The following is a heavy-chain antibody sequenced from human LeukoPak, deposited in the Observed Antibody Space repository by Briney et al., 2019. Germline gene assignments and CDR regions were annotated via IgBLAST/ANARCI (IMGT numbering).Heavy chain of an antibody. J-gene: IGHJ4*02. CDR3: ARTARDSTFGGVILYFDY. Sequence: GSSVKVSCKASGGSFSSYAISWVRQAPGQGLEWMGGIIPIFGTANYAQKLQGRVTITTDESTSTAYMELSSLRSEDTAVYYCARTARDSTFGGVILYFDYWGQGTLVTVSS. D-gene: IGHD3-16*02. V-gene: IGHV1-69*05. CDR2: IIPIFGTA. CDR1: GGSFSSYA.